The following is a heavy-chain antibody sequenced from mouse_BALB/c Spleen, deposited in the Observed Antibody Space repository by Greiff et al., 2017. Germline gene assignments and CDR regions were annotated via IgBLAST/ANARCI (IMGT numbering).Heavy chain of an antibody. J-gene: IGHJ4*01. CDR1: GYTFTDYW. V-gene: IGHV1-69*01. Sequence: QVQLQQPGAELVMPGASVKMSCKASGYTFTDYWMHWVKQRPGQGLEWIGAIDNSDSYTSYNQKFKGKATLTVDESSSTAYMQLSSLTSEDTAVYYCARGITTVVENAMDYWGQGTSVTVSS. CDR2: IDNSDSYT. CDR3: ARGITTVVENAMDY. D-gene: IGHD1-1*01.